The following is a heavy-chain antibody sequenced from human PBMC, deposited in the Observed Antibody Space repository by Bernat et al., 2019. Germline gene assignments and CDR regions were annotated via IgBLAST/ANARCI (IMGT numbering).Heavy chain of an antibody. CDR3: VDRYGSGSYPLPPG. Sequence: EVQLLESGGGLVQPGGSLRLSCAASGFTFSNYAMNWVRQAPGKGLEWVSAISGSGGSTYYADSVKGRFTISRDNSKNTLYLQMNSLRAEDTAVYYCVDRYGSGSYPLPPGWGQGTLVTVSS. CDR1: GFTFSNYA. D-gene: IGHD3-10*01. V-gene: IGHV3-23*01. CDR2: ISGSGGST. J-gene: IGHJ4*02.